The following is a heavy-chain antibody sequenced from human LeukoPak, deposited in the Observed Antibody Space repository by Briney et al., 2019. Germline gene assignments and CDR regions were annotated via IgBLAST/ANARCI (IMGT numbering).Heavy chain of an antibody. V-gene: IGHV3-66*02. CDR1: GFTVSSTY. D-gene: IGHD5-18*01. Sequence: GGSLRLSWAASGFTVSSTYMSWVRQAPGEGLEWVSVYSGGATYYADSVRGRLTISRDNSKNTLYLNMNTLRAEDTAVYYCASGTQLWQGGYWGQGTLVTVSS. CDR3: ASGTQLWQGGY. J-gene: IGHJ4*02. CDR2: YSGGAT.